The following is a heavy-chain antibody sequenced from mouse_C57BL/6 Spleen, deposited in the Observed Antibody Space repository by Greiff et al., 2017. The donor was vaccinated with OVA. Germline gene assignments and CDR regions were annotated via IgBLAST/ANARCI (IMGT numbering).Heavy chain of an antibody. Sequence: VQLQQSVAELVRPGASVKLSCTASGFNIKNTYMHWVKQRPEQGLAWIGRIDPANGNTKYAPKFPGTAPITADTSSNTAYLQLSSLTSEDAAIYCGARPSTVVATEGYVDVWGTGTTVTVSS. V-gene: IGHV14-3*01. J-gene: IGHJ1*03. CDR3: ARPSTVVATEGYVDV. CDR1: GFNIKNTY. D-gene: IGHD1-1*01. CDR2: IDPANGNT.